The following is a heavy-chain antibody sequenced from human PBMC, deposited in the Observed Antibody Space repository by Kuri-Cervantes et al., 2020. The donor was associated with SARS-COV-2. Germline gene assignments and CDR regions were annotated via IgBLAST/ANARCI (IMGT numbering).Heavy chain of an antibody. CDR3: AKDSSGWAYFDY. D-gene: IGHD6-19*01. V-gene: IGHV3-33*06. CDR2: IFFDGSNQ. J-gene: IGHJ4*02. CDR1: GFTFSNFG. Sequence: GESLKISCEGSGFTFSNFGMYWVRQAPGKGLEWVALIFFDGSNQYYADSVKGRFTISRDNSKITLYLQMNSLRAEDTAVYYCAKDSSGWAYFDYWGQGTLVTVSS.